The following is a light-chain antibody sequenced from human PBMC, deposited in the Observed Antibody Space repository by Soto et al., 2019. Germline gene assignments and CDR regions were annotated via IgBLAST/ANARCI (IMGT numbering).Light chain of an antibody. V-gene: IGKV4-1*01. CDR2: WAS. J-gene: IGKJ4*01. CDR3: QQYYSTPLT. Sequence: NIMTHDAHSLLVSPGERAATNSKSGRRGIYSHNNKSYLAWYQQKPGQPPKLLIYWASTRESGVPERFSGSGSGTDFTLTISGLQAEDVAAYYCQQYYSTPLTFGRGNTGDIK. CDR1: RRGIYSHNNKSY.